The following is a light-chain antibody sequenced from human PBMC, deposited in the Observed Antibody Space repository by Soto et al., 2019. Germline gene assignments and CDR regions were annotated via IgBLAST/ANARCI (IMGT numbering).Light chain of an antibody. CDR2: LGS. J-gene: IGKJ5*01. V-gene: IGKV2-28*01. CDR3: MQALQTPT. CDR1: QSLLHSNGYNY. Sequence: DIVMTQSPLSLPVTPGEPASISCRSSQSLLHSNGYNYLDWYLQKPGQSPQLLIYLGSNRASGVPDRFSGSGSGTDVTLKIRRVEAEDVGFYYCMQALQTPTFGQGTRLEIK.